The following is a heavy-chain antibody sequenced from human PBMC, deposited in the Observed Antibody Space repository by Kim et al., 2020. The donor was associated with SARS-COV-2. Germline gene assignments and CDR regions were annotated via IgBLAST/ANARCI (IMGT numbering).Heavy chain of an antibody. Sequence: GGSLRLSCAASGFIFSRYWMSWVRQSPGKGLEWVANIKQDGSEKYYVDSVKGRFTISRDNAKNSLYLQMNSLRAADTAVYYCGRLYFDSSDSHNWGQGTLVTVSS. D-gene: IGHD3-22*01. J-gene: IGHJ4*02. V-gene: IGHV3-7*01. CDR3: GRLYFDSSDSHN. CDR1: GFIFSRYW. CDR2: IKQDGSEK.